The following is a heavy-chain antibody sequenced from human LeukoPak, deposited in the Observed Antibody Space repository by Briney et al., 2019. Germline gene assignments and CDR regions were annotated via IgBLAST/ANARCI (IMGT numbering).Heavy chain of an antibody. CDR3: ARGNDYGDLDAFDI. CDR1: GFTFSSYS. D-gene: IGHD4-17*01. Sequence: GGSLRLSCAASGFTFSSYSMNWVRQAPGKGLEWVSSISSSSSYIYYADSVKGRFTISRDNAKNSLYLQMNSPRAEDTAVYYCARGNDYGDLDAFDIWGQGTMVTVSS. J-gene: IGHJ3*02. V-gene: IGHV3-21*01. CDR2: ISSSSSYI.